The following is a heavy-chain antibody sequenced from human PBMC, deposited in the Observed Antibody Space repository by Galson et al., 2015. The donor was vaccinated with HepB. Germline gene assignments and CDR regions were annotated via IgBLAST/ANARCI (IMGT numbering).Heavy chain of an antibody. V-gene: IGHV1-2*04. CDR2: INPNSGDT. Sequence: SVKVSCKASGYTFTGSYLHWVRQAPGHGLEWMGWINPNSGDTKYAQKFQGWVTMTRDTSINTAYMELSRLTSDDTAVFYCARGGNIVAALAAELQGNALDVWGRGTTVTVSS. CDR1: GYTFTGSY. J-gene: IGHJ6*02. D-gene: IGHD2-15*01. CDR3: ARGGNIVAALAAELQGNALDV.